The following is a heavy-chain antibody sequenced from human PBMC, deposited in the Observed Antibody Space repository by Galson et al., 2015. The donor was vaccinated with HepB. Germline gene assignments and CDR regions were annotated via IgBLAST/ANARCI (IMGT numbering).Heavy chain of an antibody. Sequence: SLRLSCAASGFTFSSYSMNWVRQAPGKGLEWVSSISSGSSYIYYADPVKGRFTISRDNAKNSLYLQMNSLRAEDTAGYYCARTGCSSTSCFDYWAREPWSPSPQ. CDR3: ARTGCSSTSCFDY. D-gene: IGHD2-2*01. V-gene: IGHV3-21*01. CDR1: GFTFSSYS. J-gene: IGHJ4*02. CDR2: ISSGSSYI.